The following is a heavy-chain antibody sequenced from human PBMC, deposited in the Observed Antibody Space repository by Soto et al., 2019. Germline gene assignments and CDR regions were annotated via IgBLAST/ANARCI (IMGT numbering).Heavy chain of an antibody. D-gene: IGHD6-6*01. CDR3: ARDMYSSSSRFYYYGMDV. V-gene: IGHV3-13*01. J-gene: IGHJ6*02. Sequence: GGSLRLSCAASGFTFSSYDMHWVRQATGKGLEWVSAIGTAGDTYYPGSVKGRFTISRENAKNSLYLQMNSLRAEDTAVYYCARDMYSSSSRFYYYGMDVWGQGTTFTVSS. CDR2: IGTAGDT. CDR1: GFTFSSYD.